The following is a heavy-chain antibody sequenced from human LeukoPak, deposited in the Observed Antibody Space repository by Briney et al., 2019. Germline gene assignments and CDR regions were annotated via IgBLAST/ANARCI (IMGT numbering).Heavy chain of an antibody. CDR1: GFTFSSYS. CDR3: ARAVAAAGRSWWFDP. J-gene: IGHJ5*02. CDR2: ISSSSSYI. Sequence: GGSLRLSCAASGFTFSSYSMNWVRQAPGKGLEWVSPISSSSSYIYYADSVKGRFTTSRDNAKNSLYLQMNSLRAEDTAVYYCARAVAAAGRSWWFDPWGQGTLVTVSS. D-gene: IGHD6-13*01. V-gene: IGHV3-21*01.